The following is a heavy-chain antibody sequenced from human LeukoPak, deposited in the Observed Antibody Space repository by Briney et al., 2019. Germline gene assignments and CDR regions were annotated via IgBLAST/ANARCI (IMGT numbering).Heavy chain of an antibody. CDR1: AYTFTGYY. CDR3: ASPDYYGPGSYKFDP. CDR2: INPNNGAT. D-gene: IGHD3-10*01. Sequence: ASVKVSCKASAYTFTGYYMHWVRQAPGKGLEWMGGINPNNGATKYAQKFRGRVTVTSDTSISTGYMELGSLTSDDTAVYYRASPDYYGPGSYKFDPWGQGTLVTVSS. V-gene: IGHV1-2*02. J-gene: IGHJ5*02.